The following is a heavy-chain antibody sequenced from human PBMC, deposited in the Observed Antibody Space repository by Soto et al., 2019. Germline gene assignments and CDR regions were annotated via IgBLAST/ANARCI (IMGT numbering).Heavy chain of an antibody. CDR2: ISYDGSNK. V-gene: IGHV3-30-3*01. CDR3: ARVRYGDYGVDV. Sequence: GGSLRLSCAASGFTFSSYAMHWVRQAPGKGLEWVAVISYDGSNKYYADSVKGRFTISRDNSKNTLYLQMNSLRAEDTAVYYCARVRYGDYGVDVWGQGTTVTVSS. D-gene: IGHD3-9*01. J-gene: IGHJ6*02. CDR1: GFTFSSYA.